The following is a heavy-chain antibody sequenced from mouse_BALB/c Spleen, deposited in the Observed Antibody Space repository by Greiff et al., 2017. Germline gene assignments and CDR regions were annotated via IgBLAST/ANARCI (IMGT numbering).Heavy chain of an antibody. CDR3: ARWGSSGSSLYFDY. CDR2: ISYSGST. V-gene: IGHV3-8*02. D-gene: IGHD1-1*01. J-gene: IGHJ2*01. CDR1: GDSITSGY. Sequence: EVQLQESGPSLVKPSQTLSLTCSVTGDSITSGYWNWIRKFPGNKLEYMGYISYSGSTYYNPSLKSRISITRDTSKNQYYLQLNSVTTEDTATYYCARWGSSGSSLYFDYWGQGTTLTVSS.